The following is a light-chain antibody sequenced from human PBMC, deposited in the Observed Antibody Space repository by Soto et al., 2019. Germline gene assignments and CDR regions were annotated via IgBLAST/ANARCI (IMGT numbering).Light chain of an antibody. J-gene: IGLJ2*01. Sequence: QSALTQPASVSGSPGQSIAISCTGTSSDVGGYKYVSWYEQHPGKARELMIYEVSNRPSGVSNRVSGSKSGNTASLTISGLQAEDEADYYYSSYTSSSTVVFGGGAKLTVL. CDR2: EVS. V-gene: IGLV2-14*01. CDR1: SSDVGGYKY. CDR3: SSYTSSSTVV.